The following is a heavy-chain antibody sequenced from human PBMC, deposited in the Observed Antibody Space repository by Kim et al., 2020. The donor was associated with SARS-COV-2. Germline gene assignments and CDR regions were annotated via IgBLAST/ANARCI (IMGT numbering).Heavy chain of an antibody. D-gene: IGHD3-22*01. V-gene: IGHV3-23*01. J-gene: IGHJ1*01. CDR3: AKDDRSQLMYYYDSSGSPIPFQH. Sequence: GGSLRLSCAASGFTFSSYAMSWVRQAPGKGLEWVSAISGSGGSTYYADSVKGRFTISRDNSKNTLYLQMNSLRAEDTAVYYCAKDDRSQLMYYYDSSGSPIPFQHWGQGTLVTVSS. CDR1: GFTFSSYA. CDR2: ISGSGGST.